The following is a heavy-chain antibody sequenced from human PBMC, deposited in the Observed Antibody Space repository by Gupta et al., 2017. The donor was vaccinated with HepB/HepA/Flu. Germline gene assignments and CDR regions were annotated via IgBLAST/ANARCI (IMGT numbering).Heavy chain of an antibody. CDR1: GFTVSSNY. J-gene: IGHJ4*02. CDR2: IYSGGST. D-gene: IGHD1-1*01. V-gene: IGHV3-53*01. CDR3: ARLTTGQAFDY. Sequence: EVQLVESGGGLIQPGGSLRLSCAASGFTVSSNYMSWVRQAPGKGPEWVSVIYSGGSTYYADSVKGRFTISRDNSKNTLYLQMNSLRAGDTAVYYCARLTTGQAFDYWGQGTLVTVSS.